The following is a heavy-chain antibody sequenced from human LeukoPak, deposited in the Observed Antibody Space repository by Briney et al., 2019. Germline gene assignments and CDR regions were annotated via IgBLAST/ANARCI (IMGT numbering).Heavy chain of an antibody. CDR3: ARGRGSSDWYYCDN. CDR2: TNAYNGYT. CDR1: GYTFTNYG. D-gene: IGHD6-19*01. Sequence: GASVKVSCKASGYTFTNYGITWVRQAPGQGLEWMGWTNAYNGYTNYAQKMQDRVTVTTDTSTSTAYMELRSLRSDDTAVYYCARGRGSSDWYYCDNWGQGTLVTVSS. V-gene: IGHV1-18*01. J-gene: IGHJ4*02.